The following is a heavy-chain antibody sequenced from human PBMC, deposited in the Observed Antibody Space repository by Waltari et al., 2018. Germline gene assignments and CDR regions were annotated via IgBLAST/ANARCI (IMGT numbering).Heavy chain of an antibody. V-gene: IGHV3-30*02. CDR1: GFTFSSYG. CDR2: IRYDGSNK. CDR3: AKDAYGGNLGYYYYMDV. D-gene: IGHD2-15*01. Sequence: QVQLVESGGGVVQPGGSLRLSCAASGFTFSSYGMHWVRQAPGKGLEWVAVIRYDGSNKYYADSVKGRFTISRDNSKNTLYLQMNSLRAEDTAVYYCAKDAYGGNLGYYYYMDVWGKGTTVTVSS. J-gene: IGHJ6*03.